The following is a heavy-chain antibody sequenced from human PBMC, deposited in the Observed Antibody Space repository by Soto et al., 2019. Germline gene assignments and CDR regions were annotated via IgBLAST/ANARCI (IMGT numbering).Heavy chain of an antibody. D-gene: IGHD4-17*01. CDR2: FDPVDGET. CDR1: GYTLTELS. V-gene: IGHV1-24*01. Sequence: ASVKVSCKVSGYTLTELSMHWVRQAPGKGLEWMGGFDPVDGETIYAQKFQGRVTMTEDTSTDTAYMELSSLRSEDTAVYYCAIKGKTTVTTRGYYYYMDVWGKGTTVTVSS. CDR3: AIKGKTTVTTRGYYYYMDV. J-gene: IGHJ6*03.